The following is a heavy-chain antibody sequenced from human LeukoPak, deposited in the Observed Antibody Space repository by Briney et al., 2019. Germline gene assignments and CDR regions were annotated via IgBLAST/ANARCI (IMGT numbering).Heavy chain of an antibody. Sequence: SETLSLTCTVSGGSVSRTSYYWSWIRQPPGKGLEWIGYIYDSGSTNYNPSLKSRVTISLDTSKNQFSLKLSSVTAADTAVYYCARVVVVPAAMRGFFYYYGMDVWGQGTTVTVSS. J-gene: IGHJ6*02. CDR2: IYDSGST. CDR1: GGSVSRTSYY. V-gene: IGHV4-61*01. CDR3: ARVVVVPAAMRGFFYYYGMDV. D-gene: IGHD2-2*01.